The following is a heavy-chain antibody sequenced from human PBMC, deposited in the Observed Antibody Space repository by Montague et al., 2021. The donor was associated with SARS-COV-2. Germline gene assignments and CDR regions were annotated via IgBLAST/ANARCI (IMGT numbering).Heavy chain of an antibody. CDR2: ISYDGSNK. J-gene: IGHJ6*02. CDR3: AGSLLEYYGMDV. V-gene: IGHV3-30*03. Sequence: SLRLSCAASGLTFSSYGMHWVRQAPGKGLEWVAVISYDGSNKYYADSVKGRFTISRDNSKNTLYLQMNSLRAEDTAVYYCAGSLLEYYGMDVWGQGTTVTVSS. CDR1: GLTFSSYG. D-gene: IGHD3-3*01.